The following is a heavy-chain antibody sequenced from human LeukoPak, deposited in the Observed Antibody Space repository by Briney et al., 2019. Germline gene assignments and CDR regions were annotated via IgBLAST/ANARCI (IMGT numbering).Heavy chain of an antibody. D-gene: IGHD6-13*01. CDR1: GGSVSSGSYY. J-gene: IGHJ4*02. V-gene: IGHV4-61*01. CDR3: ARVGDRQQLAN. CDR2: IYYSGST. Sequence: PSETLSLTCTVSGGSVSSGSYYWSWIRQPPGKGLEWIGYIYYSGSTNYNPSLKSRVTISVDTSKNQFSLKLSSVTAADTAVYYWARVGDRQQLANWGQGTLVTVSS.